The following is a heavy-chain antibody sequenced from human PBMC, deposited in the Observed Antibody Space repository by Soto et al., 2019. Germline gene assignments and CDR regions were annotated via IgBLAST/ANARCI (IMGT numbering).Heavy chain of an antibody. CDR1: GGSISSSSYY. CDR2: IYYSGST. Sequence: QLQLQESGPGLVKHSETLSLTCTVSGGSISSSSYYWGWIRQPPGKGLEWIGSIYYSGSTYYNPSLKSRVTISVDTSKNQFSLKLSSVTAADTAVYYCARLEGYGSGNDWFDPWVQGTLVTVSS. D-gene: IGHD3-10*01. CDR3: ARLEGYGSGNDWFDP. J-gene: IGHJ5*02. V-gene: IGHV4-39*01.